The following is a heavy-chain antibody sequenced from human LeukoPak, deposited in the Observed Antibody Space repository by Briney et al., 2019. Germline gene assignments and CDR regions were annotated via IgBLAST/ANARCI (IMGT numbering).Heavy chain of an antibody. Sequence: SETLSLTCAVYGGSFSGYYWSWIRQPPGKGLEWIGEINHSGSTNYNPSLKSRVTISVDTSKNQFSLKLSSVTAADTAVYYCARDRGYCTNGVCSRYYYYYMDVWGKGTTVTVSS. V-gene: IGHV4-34*01. CDR2: INHSGST. CDR3: ARDRGYCTNGVCSRYYYYYMDV. CDR1: GGSFSGYY. D-gene: IGHD2-8*01. J-gene: IGHJ6*03.